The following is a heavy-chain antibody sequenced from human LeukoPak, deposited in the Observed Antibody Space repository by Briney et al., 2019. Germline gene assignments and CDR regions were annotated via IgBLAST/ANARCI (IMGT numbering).Heavy chain of an antibody. Sequence: SSETLSLTCAVSGGYISADYWIWIRQPPGTGLEWIGYISYSGNTNYNPSLKSRVTITQDTSKNQFSLRLSSVTAADTAVYYCARLGGYSYGYSGAFDIWGQGTMVTVSS. J-gene: IGHJ3*02. D-gene: IGHD5-18*01. CDR2: ISYSGNT. CDR1: GGYISADY. V-gene: IGHV4-59*08. CDR3: ARLGGYSYGYSGAFDI.